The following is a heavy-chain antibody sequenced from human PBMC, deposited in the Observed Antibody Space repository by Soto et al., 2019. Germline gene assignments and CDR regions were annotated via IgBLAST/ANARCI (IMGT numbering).Heavy chain of an antibody. CDR1: GFTFSSYA. V-gene: IGHV3-23*01. CDR3: AKVSMITFGGAIPYFDY. Sequence: VGSLRLSCAASGFTFSSYAMSWVRQAPGKGLEWVSAISGSGGSTYYADSVKGRFTISRDNSKNTLYLQMNSLRAEDTAVYYCAKVSMITFGGAIPYFDYWGQGTLVTVSS. CDR2: ISGSGGST. J-gene: IGHJ4*02. D-gene: IGHD3-16*02.